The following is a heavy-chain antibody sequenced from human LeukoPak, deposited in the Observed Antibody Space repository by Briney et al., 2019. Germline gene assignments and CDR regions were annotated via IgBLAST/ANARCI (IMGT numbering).Heavy chain of an antibody. Sequence: PSETLSLTCAVYGGSFSGYYWSWIRQPPGKGLEWIGQITHSGSTNYNPSLKSRVTISVDTSKNQFSLKLSSVTAADTAVYYCARGPRYYYDSSDYYSNFQHWGQGTLVTVSS. V-gene: IGHV4-34*01. CDR1: GGSFSGYY. J-gene: IGHJ1*01. CDR3: ARGPRYYYDSSDYYSNFQH. D-gene: IGHD3-22*01. CDR2: ITHSGST.